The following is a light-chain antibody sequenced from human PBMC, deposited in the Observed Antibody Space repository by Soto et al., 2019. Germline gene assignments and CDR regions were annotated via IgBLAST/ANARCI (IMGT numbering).Light chain of an antibody. CDR2: DAS. Sequence: EIVMTQSPGTLSLSPGEVATLSCRASQSVSGSYLAWYQQKPGQAPRLVIYDASSRATGIPDRFSGSGSGTDFTLTISRLEAEDFAVYFCYQYDSSPITFGQGTRLEIK. CDR3: YQYDSSPIT. CDR1: QSVSGSY. V-gene: IGKV3-20*01. J-gene: IGKJ5*01.